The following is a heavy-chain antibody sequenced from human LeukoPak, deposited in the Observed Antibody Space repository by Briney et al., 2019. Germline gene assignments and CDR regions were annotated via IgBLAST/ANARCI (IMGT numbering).Heavy chain of an antibody. D-gene: IGHD6-25*01. CDR1: GGTFSNYA. CDR3: VRRQALRGRHRAFDP. CDR2: IIPMFGSA. J-gene: IGHJ5*02. Sequence: SVKVSCKASGGTFSNYAVSWVRQAPGQGLEWLGGIIPMFGSAKYAQQFQDRVTITTDEATTTAYMELNSLRSDDTAVYFCVRRQALRGRHRAFDPWGQGTLVTVTS. V-gene: IGHV1-69*05.